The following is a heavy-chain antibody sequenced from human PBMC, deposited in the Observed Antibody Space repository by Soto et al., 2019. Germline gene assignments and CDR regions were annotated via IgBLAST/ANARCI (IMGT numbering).Heavy chain of an antibody. CDR1: GFTFSSYG. CDR2: ISYDGSNK. D-gene: IGHD2-15*01. Sequence: GGSLRLSCAASGFTFSSYGMHWVRQAPGKGLEWVAVISYDGSNKYYADSVKGRFTISRDNSKNTLYLQMNSLRAEDTAAYYCARDEVFAVVVAREHYVMDFWGQGSTVTVSS. V-gene: IGHV3-30*03. CDR3: ARDEVFAVVVAREHYVMDF. J-gene: IGHJ6*02.